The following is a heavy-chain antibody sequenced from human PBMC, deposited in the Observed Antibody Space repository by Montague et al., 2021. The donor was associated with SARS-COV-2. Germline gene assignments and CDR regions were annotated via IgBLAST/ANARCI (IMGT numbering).Heavy chain of an antibody. CDR1: GFTFNNYG. CDR2: ISYEGSKI. Sequence: SLRLSCAVSGFTFNNYGMHWVRQAPGKGLEWVAVISYEGSKIFYADSVEGRFTISRDSSKNTVYLQMNSLRAEDTAVYYCAKPTSIFWFGKFTADASDIWGQGTMVTVSS. J-gene: IGHJ3*02. CDR3: AKPTSIFWFGKFTADASDI. V-gene: IGHV3-30*18. D-gene: IGHD3-10*01.